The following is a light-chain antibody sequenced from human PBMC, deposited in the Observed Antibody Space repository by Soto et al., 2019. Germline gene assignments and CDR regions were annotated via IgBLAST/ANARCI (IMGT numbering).Light chain of an antibody. CDR3: AAWDDSLSGRV. Sequence: QSVLTQPPSASGTPGQRVTISCSGSSSNIGSNYVYGYQQLPGTAPKLLIYRNNQRPSGVPDRFSGSKSGTSASLAISGLRSEDEADYYCAAWDDSLSGRVFGGGTQLTVL. CDR2: RNN. V-gene: IGLV1-47*01. J-gene: IGLJ2*01. CDR1: SSNIGSNY.